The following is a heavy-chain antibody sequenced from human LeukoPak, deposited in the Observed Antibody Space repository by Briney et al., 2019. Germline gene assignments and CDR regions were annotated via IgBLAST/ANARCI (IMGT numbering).Heavy chain of an antibody. CDR3: ARDQDWAFDY. CDR1: GFTFVSHA. CDR2: INHYGTIA. J-gene: IGHJ4*02. Sequence: GGSLRLSCAVSGFTFVSHAMNWVRQAPGKGLEWISSINHYGTIAYYADSVKGRFATSRDSAKNSLYLQINNVGADDTAVYYCARDQDWAFDYWGQGTLVTVSS. V-gene: IGHV3-48*03. D-gene: IGHD3/OR15-3a*01.